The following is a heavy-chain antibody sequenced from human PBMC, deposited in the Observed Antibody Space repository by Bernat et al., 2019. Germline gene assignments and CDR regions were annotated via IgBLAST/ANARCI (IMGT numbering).Heavy chain of an antibody. CDR2: ITDNYAT. CDR1: GFTFSGSD. D-gene: IGHD3-10*01. CDR3: SPYGSYGMDV. J-gene: IGHJ6*02. Sequence: EVQLVESGGGLVQPGGSLKLSCAASGFTFSGSDVHWVRQASGKGLAWVARITDNYATAYAASVRSNLTISRDDSKPAAYLQMNCRATEDTAVDYCSPYGSYGMDVWGQGTTVTVSS. V-gene: IGHV3-73*01.